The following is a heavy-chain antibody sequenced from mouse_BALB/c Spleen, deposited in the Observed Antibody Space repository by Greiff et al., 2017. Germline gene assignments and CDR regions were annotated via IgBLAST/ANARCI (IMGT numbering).Heavy chain of an antibody. CDR3: ARGGTIAY. Sequence: QVQLQQSGAELVRPGSSVKISCKASGYAFSSYWMNWVKQRPGQGLEWIGQIYPGDGDTNYNGKFKGKATLTADKSSSTAYMQLSSLTSEDSAVYFCARGGTIAYWGQGTLVTVSA. J-gene: IGHJ3*01. CDR2: IYPGDGDT. V-gene: IGHV1-80*01. D-gene: IGHD2-13*01. CDR1: GYAFSSYW.